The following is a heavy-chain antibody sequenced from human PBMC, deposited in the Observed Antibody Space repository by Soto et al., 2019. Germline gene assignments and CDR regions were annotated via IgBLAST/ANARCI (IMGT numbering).Heavy chain of an antibody. Sequence: QVQLVQSGAELRKPGASVKVSCKASGYTFTNYFMHWVRQAPGQGLQWVGRVNPSGGDTTYAREFRGRVTMTRDTSTSTVYMELNSLRFEDTAVYYCARDLPNWENDLNFWGKGTLLTVSS. CDR2: VNPSGGDT. CDR3: ARDLPNWENDLNF. CDR1: GYTFTNYF. D-gene: IGHD1-1*01. V-gene: IGHV1-46*01. J-gene: IGHJ4*02.